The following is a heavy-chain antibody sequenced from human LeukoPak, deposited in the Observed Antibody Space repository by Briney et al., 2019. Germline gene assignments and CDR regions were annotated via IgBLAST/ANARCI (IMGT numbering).Heavy chain of an antibody. D-gene: IGHD6-19*01. V-gene: IGHV3-23*01. J-gene: IGHJ6*02. Sequence: AGGSLRLSCAASGFTFSSYAMSWVRQAPGKGLEWVSAISGSGGSTYYADSVKGRFTISRDNSKNTLYLQMNSLRAEDTAVYYCAKEWSGIAVAGNPRNSDYYYYYGMDVWGQGTTVTVSS. CDR2: ISGSGGST. CDR1: GFTFSSYA. CDR3: AKEWSGIAVAGNPRNSDYYYYYGMDV.